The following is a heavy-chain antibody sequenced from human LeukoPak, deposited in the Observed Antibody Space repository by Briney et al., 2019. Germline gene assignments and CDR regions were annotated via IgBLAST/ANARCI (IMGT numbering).Heavy chain of an antibody. D-gene: IGHD5-18*01. CDR1: GGSISSYY. J-gene: IGHJ5*02. V-gene: IGHV4-59*08. CDR3: AGPQVRGYIYGWSS. CDR2: IYYSGST. Sequence: PSETLSLTCTVSGGSISSYYWSWIRQPPGKGLEWIGYIYYSGSTNYNPSLKSRVTISVDTSKNQFSLKLSPVTAADTAVYYCAGPQVRGYIYGWSSWGQGTLVTVSS.